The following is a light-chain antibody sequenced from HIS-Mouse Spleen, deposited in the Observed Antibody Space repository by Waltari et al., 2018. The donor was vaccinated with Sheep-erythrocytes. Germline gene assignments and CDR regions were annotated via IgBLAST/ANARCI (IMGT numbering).Light chain of an antibody. CDR2: EVS. CDR1: SIAAGGYNS. J-gene: IGLJ3*02. V-gene: IGLV2-11*01. CDR3: CSYAGSYTFWV. Sequence: QSALTHHPPVPGSPGQSVTISSTATSIAAGGYNSVSWYQQHPGQAPKLMLYEVSKRPSGVPDRFSGSKSGNTASLTISGLQAEDEADYYCCSYAGSYTFWVFGGGTKLTVL.